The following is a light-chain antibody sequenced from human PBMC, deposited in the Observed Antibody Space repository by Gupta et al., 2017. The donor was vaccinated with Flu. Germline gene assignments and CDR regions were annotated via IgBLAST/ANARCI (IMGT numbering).Light chain of an antibody. CDR2: GAS. CDR1: QSVSNH. CDR3: QQRSNWPPLT. J-gene: IGKJ5*01. Sequence: IVLTQSPATLSLSPGERATLSCRASQSVSNHLAWYKQKPGQAPRLLIYGASNRDTGIADRFSGSGSGKDVALTNDSREQEDFAVYYCQQRSNWPPLTFGQGTLMEIK. V-gene: IGKV3-11*01.